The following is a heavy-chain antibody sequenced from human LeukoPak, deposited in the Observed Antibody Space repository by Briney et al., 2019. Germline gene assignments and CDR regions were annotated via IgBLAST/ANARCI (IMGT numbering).Heavy chain of an antibody. CDR1: GGSFSGYY. J-gene: IGHJ5*02. D-gene: IGHD5-12*01. Sequence: SETLSLTCAVYGGSFSGYYWSWIRQPPGKGLEWIGEINHSGSTNYNPSLKSRVTISVDTSKNQFSLKLSSVTAADTAVYYCATSRGSNWFDPWGQGTLVIVSS. V-gene: IGHV4-34*01. CDR2: INHSGST. CDR3: ATSRGSNWFDP.